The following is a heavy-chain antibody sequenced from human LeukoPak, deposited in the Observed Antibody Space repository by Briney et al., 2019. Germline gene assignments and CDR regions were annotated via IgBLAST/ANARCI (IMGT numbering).Heavy chain of an antibody. Sequence: ASVKVSCKASGYTFTSYVVSWVRQAPGQRLEWMGWISAYNGNTNYAQKLQGRVTMTTDTSTSTAYMELRSLRSDDTAVYYCARDRRSMLLWFGELLNYYFYGMDVWGKGTTVTVSS. V-gene: IGHV1-18*04. CDR2: ISAYNGNT. CDR3: ARDRRSMLLWFGELLNYYFYGMDV. D-gene: IGHD3-10*01. J-gene: IGHJ6*04. CDR1: GYTFTSYV.